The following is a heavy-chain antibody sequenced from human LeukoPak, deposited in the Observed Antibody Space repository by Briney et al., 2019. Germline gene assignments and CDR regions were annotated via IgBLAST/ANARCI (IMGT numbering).Heavy chain of an antibody. V-gene: IGHV1-18*01. CDR1: GGTFSSYA. Sequence: ASVKVSCKASGGTFSSYAISWVRQAPGQGLEWMGGIIPYNGKANYAQKFQGRVTMTTDTSTSTAYMELRSLRSDDTAVYYCARESPLAASFDYWGQGTLVTVSS. CDR3: ARESPLAASFDY. CDR2: IIPYNGKA. J-gene: IGHJ4*02. D-gene: IGHD6-13*01.